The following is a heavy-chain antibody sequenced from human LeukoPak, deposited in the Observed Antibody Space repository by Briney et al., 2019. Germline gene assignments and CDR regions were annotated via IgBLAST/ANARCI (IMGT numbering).Heavy chain of an antibody. Sequence: SETLSLTCTVSGGSISSYYWSWIRQPPGKGLEWIGYIYYSGSTNYNPSLKSRVTISVDTSKNQFSLKLSSVTAADTAVYYCARGRYYDSSNWFAPWGQGTLVTVSS. CDR3: ARGRYYDSSNWFAP. V-gene: IGHV4-59*01. CDR2: IYYSGST. CDR1: GGSISSYY. J-gene: IGHJ5*02. D-gene: IGHD3-22*01.